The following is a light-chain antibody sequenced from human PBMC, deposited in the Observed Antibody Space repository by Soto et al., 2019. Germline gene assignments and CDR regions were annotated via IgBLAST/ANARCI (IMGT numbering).Light chain of an antibody. CDR1: QSISSW. CDR3: QPYSNYFWT. CDR2: KAS. V-gene: IGKV1-5*03. J-gene: IGKJ1*01. Sequence: DIQMTQSPSTLSASVGDRVTITCRASQSISSWLAWYQQKPGKAPKVLIYKASSLESGVPSRFSGSGSGTAFTLTISSLQPDDFANYYCQPYSNYFWTFGQGTKVEIK.